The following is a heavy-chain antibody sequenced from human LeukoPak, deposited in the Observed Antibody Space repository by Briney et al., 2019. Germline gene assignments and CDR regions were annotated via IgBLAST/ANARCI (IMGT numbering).Heavy chain of an antibody. CDR1: GFTFSSYG. D-gene: IGHD2-2*01. CDR2: IWYDGSNK. CDR3: AGDSSTSLGWFDP. Sequence: GGPLRLSCAASGFTFSSYGMHWVRQAPGKGLEWVAVIWYDGSNKYYADSVKGRFTISGDNSKNTLYLQMNSLRAEDTAVYYCAGDSSTSLGWFDPWGQGTLVTVSS. V-gene: IGHV3-33*01. J-gene: IGHJ5*02.